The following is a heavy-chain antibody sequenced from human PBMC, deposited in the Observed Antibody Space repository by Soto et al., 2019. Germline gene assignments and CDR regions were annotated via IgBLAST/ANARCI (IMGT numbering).Heavy chain of an antibody. V-gene: IGHV4-59*01. J-gene: IGHJ6*02. D-gene: IGHD3-3*01. CDR3: ARGEWFLRGYGMDV. Sequence: QVQLQESGPGLVKPSETLSLTRTVSGGSISTDYWSWIRQPPGKRLECIGFIYYGGSTNYNPSLASRVTISPDTSKNQFSLNLSSVTAADTAVYYCARGEWFLRGYGMDVWGRGTTVTVS. CDR1: GGSISTDY. CDR2: IYYGGST.